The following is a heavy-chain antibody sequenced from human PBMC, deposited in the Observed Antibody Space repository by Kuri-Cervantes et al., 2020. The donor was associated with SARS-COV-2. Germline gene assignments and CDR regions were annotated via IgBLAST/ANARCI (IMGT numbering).Heavy chain of an antibody. Sequence: GGSLRLSCAACGFTFSSYDMHWVRQATGKGLEWVSAIGTAGDTYYPGSVKGQFTISRDNAKNSLYLQMNSLRAEDTAVYYCARDGAVAVYFDYWGQGTLVTVSS. CDR3: ARDGAVAVYFDY. J-gene: IGHJ4*02. D-gene: IGHD6-19*01. CDR1: GFTFSSYD. CDR2: IGTAGDT. V-gene: IGHV3-13*03.